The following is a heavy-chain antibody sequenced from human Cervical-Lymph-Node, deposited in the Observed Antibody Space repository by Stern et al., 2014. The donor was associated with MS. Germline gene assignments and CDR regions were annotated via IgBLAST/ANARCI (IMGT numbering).Heavy chain of an antibody. V-gene: IGHV4-39*01. Sequence: VQLVESGPGLVKPSETLSLTCTVSGGSISSSSYYWGWIRQPPGKGLEWIGSIYYSGSTYYNPSLKSRVTISVDTSQNQFSLKLSSVTAADTAVYYCARHQVAWAARLGHFDYWGQGTLVTVSS. J-gene: IGHJ4*02. CDR2: IYYSGST. CDR3: ARHQVAWAARLGHFDY. D-gene: IGHD6-6*01. CDR1: GGSISSSSYY.